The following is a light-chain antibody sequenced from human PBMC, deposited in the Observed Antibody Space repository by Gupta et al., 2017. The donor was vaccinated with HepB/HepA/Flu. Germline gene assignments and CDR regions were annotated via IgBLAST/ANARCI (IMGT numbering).Light chain of an antibody. CDR1: NIGSNP. CDR2: DNS. Sequence: SYVLTQPPSVSVAPATTAGITCGGPNIGSNPVHWYQQKPGQAPVLVMYDNSDRPSGIPERFSGSNSGNTATLTINRVETGDEADYYCQLWDRTSDHVIFGGGTSLTVL. CDR3: QLWDRTSDHVI. V-gene: IGLV3-21*03. J-gene: IGLJ2*01.